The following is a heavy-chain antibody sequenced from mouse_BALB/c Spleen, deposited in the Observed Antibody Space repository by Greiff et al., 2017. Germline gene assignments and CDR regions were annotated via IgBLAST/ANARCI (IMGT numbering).Heavy chain of an antibody. V-gene: IGHV3-2*02. CDR3: ARDYGSSLYYAMDY. D-gene: IGHD1-1*01. Sequence: DVQLVESGPGLVKPSQSLSLTCTVTGYSITSDYAWNCIRQFPGNKLEWMCYISYSGSTSYNPSLKSRISITRDTSKNQFFLQLNSVTTEDTDTYYCARDYGSSLYYAMDYWGQGTSVTVSS. CDR1: GYSITSDYA. CDR2: ISYSGST. J-gene: IGHJ4*01.